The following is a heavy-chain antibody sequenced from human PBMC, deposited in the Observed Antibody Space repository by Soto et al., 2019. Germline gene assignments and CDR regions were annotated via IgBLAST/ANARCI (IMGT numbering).Heavy chain of an antibody. CDR1: GYSFTSYC. CDR3: ARLLRYCSGGSCYSLLDY. V-gene: IGHV5-51*01. CDR2: IYPGDSDT. D-gene: IGHD2-15*01. Sequence: VESLNISCKGSGYSFTSYCIGWGLQMPGKGLEWMGIIYPGDSDTRYSPSFQGQVTISADKSISTAYLQWSSLKASDTAMYYCARLLRYCSGGSCYSLLDYWGQGNLVTGS. J-gene: IGHJ4*02.